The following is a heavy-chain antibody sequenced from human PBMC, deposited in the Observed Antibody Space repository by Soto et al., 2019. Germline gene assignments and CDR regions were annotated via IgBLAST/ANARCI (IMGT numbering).Heavy chain of an antibody. CDR3: ARRGYCSGGSCYSTYYFDY. V-gene: IGHV4-39*01. Sequence: QLQLQESGPGLVKPSETLSLTCTVSGGSISSSSYYWGWIRQPPGKGLEWMGSIYYSGSTYYNPSLQSRVTISVDTSENQFSLKMSSVTAADTAVYYCARRGYCSGGSCYSTYYFDYWGQGTLVTVSS. D-gene: IGHD2-15*01. J-gene: IGHJ4*02. CDR1: GGSISSSSYY. CDR2: IYYSGST.